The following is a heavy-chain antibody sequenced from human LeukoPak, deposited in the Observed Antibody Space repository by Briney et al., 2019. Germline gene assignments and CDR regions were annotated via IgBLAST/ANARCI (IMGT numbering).Heavy chain of an antibody. CDR1: GLTFHNTW. Sequence: GGSLRLSCAASGLTFHNTWMHWIRQAPGKGLVWVSRIESDGGRTDYADSLKGRFTISRDNAKNTLYLEMNSLRAEDTAVYYCARVGHCSSTACFIDYWGQGTLVTVSS. V-gene: IGHV3-74*01. J-gene: IGHJ4*02. CDR3: ARVGHCSSTACFIDY. D-gene: IGHD2-2*01. CDR2: IESDGGRT.